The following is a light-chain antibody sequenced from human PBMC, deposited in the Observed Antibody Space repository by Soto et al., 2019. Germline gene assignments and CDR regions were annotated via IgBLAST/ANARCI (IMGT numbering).Light chain of an antibody. CDR1: TSNIDNNF. J-gene: IGLJ1*01. V-gene: IGLV1-51*01. Sequence: QSVLTQPPSVSAAPGQKVTFSCSGSTSNIDNNFVSWYRQFPGTAPKLLIYANTERPSGIPDRFSASKSGTSATLGITGLQTGDEADYYCGAWDSSLRAYVFGPGTKLTVL. CDR2: ANT. CDR3: GAWDSSLRAYV.